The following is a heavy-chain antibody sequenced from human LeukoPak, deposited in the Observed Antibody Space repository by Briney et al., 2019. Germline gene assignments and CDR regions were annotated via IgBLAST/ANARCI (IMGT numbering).Heavy chain of an antibody. CDR2: IYSGGST. CDR3: AKASGGVFDY. D-gene: IGHD3-10*01. CDR1: GFTVSSNY. Sequence: GGSLRLSCAASGFTVSSNYMSWVRQAPGKGLEWVSVIYSGGSTYYADSVKGRFTISRDNSKNTLSLQMHSLRAEDTAVYYCAKASGGVFDYWGQGTLVTVSS. J-gene: IGHJ4*02. V-gene: IGHV3-53*01.